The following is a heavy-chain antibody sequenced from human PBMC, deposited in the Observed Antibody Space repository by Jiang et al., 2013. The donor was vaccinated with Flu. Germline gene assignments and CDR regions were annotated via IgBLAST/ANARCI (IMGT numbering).Heavy chain of an antibody. V-gene: IGHV1-69*05. CDR1: GGTFSSYA. D-gene: IGHD4-17*01. Sequence: SGAEVKKPGSSVKVSCKASGGTFSSYAISWVRQAPGQGLEWMGGIIPIFGTANYAQKFQGRVTMTRDTSTSTVYMELSSLRSEDTAVYYCARGRPTVTTQLRLDYYYYGMDVVGTKGPR. CDR2: IIPIFGTA. CDR3: ARGRPTVTTQLRLDYYYYGMDV. J-gene: IGHJ6*02.